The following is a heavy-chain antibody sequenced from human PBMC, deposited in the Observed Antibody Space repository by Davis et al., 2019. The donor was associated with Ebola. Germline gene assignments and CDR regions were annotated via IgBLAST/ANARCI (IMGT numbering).Heavy chain of an antibody. CDR3: ARDTPDDYGDYGPFGY. V-gene: IGHV4-59*01. CDR2: IYYSGST. Sequence: MPSETLSLTCSVSGASISSYYWSWIRQPPGKGLEWIGYIYYSGSTNYNPSLKSRVTISVDTSKNQFSLKLSSVTAADTAVYYCARDTPDDYGDYGPFGYWGQGTLVTVSS. J-gene: IGHJ4*02. D-gene: IGHD4-17*01. CDR1: GASISSYY.